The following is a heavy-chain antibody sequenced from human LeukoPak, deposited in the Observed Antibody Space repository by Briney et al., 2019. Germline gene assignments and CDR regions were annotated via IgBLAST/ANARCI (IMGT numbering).Heavy chain of an antibody. CDR3: ARAGTYDFWSGYYPNYYYYGMDV. CDR1: GGTFSSYA. D-gene: IGHD3-3*01. Sequence: SVKVSCKASGGTFSSYAISWVRQAPGQGLEWMGRIIPILGIANYAQKFQGSVTITADKSTSTAYMELSSLRSEDTAVYYCARAGTYDFWSGYYPNYYYYGMDVWGQGTTVTVSS. J-gene: IGHJ6*02. CDR2: IIPILGIA. V-gene: IGHV1-69*04.